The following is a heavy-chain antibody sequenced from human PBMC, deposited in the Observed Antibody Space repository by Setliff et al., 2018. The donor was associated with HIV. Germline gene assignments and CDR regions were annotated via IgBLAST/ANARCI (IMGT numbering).Heavy chain of an antibody. D-gene: IGHD3-10*01. CDR2: IDHTGST. Sequence: KASETLSLTCTVSGGSIISSTYFWSWIRQPPGKGLEWLGEIDHTGSTNYNLSLKSRITMSADPSKNQFSLKVRSVIAADTALYYCARGRNYGSPYFYYMDVWATGTTVTVSS. CDR3: ARGRNYGSPYFYYMDV. V-gene: IGHV4-39*07. J-gene: IGHJ6*03. CDR1: GGSIISSTYF.